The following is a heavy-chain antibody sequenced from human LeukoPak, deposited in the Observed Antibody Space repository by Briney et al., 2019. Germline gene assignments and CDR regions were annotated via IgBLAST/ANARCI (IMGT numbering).Heavy chain of an antibody. CDR3: ARDLGDTAMARVWNYYYYMDV. D-gene: IGHD5-18*01. V-gene: IGHV4-38-2*02. CDR1: GYSISSGYY. J-gene: IGHJ6*03. CDR2: IYHSGST. Sequence: PSETLSLTCTVSGYSISSGYYWGWIRQPPGKGLEWIGSIYHSGSTYYNPSLKSRVTISVDTSKNQFSLKLSSVTAADTAVYYCARDLGDTAMARVWNYYYYMDVWGKGTTVTVSS.